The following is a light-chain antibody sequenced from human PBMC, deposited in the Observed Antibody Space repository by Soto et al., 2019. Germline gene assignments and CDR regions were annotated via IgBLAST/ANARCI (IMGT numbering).Light chain of an antibody. J-gene: IGKJ3*01. Sequence: DIQMTQSPSSLSASVGDRVTITCRASQDITNFLAWYQQKPGKVPKLLMYAASTLQSGLPSRFSASGSATDFTLTISSLQTEDVATYYCQDYNSAPFTFGPGTKVDI. CDR2: AAS. CDR3: QDYNSAPFT. CDR1: QDITNF. V-gene: IGKV1-27*01.